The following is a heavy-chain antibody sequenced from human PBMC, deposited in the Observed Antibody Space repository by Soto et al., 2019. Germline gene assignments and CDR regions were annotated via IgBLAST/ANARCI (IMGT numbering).Heavy chain of an antibody. CDR1: GYTFTSYD. J-gene: IGHJ6*03. Sequence: ASVKVSCKASGYTFTSYDINWVRQATGQGLEWMGWMNPNSGNTGYAQKFQGRVTMTRNTSIRTAYMELSSLRSEDTAVYYCARVRYCSSTSCSIRRGGYYYYYMDVWGKGTTVTVSS. CDR3: ARVRYCSSTSCSIRRGGYYYYYMDV. D-gene: IGHD2-2*01. CDR2: MNPNSGNT. V-gene: IGHV1-8*01.